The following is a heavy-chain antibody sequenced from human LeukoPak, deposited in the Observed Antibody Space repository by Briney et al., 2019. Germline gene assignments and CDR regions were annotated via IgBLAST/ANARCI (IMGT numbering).Heavy chain of an antibody. CDR3: ARDQGDGYKTHFDY. D-gene: IGHD5-24*01. CDR2: IYYSGST. Sequence: SETLSLTCTVSGGSISSYYWSWIRQPPGKGLEWIGYIYYSGSTNYNPSLKSRVTISVDTSKNQFSLKLSSVTAADTAVYYCARDQGDGYKTHFDYWGQGTLVTVSS. J-gene: IGHJ4*02. CDR1: GGSISSYY. V-gene: IGHV4-59*01.